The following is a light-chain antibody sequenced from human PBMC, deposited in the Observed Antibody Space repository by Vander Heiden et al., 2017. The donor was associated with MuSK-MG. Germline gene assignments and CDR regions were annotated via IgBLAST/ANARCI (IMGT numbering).Light chain of an antibody. CDR3: SSYTSSSTL. J-gene: IGLJ3*02. Sequence: QPALTQPASVPGSPGQSITISCTGTSSDVGGYNYVSWYQPHTGKAPKLMIYDVSTRPSGVSNRFSGSKSGNTASLTISGLQAEDEADYYCSSYTSSSTLFGGGTKLTVL. CDR1: SSDVGGYNY. V-gene: IGLV2-14*03. CDR2: DVS.